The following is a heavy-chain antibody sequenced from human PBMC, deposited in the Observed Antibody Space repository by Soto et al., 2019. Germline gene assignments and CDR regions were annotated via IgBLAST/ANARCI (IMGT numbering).Heavy chain of an antibody. CDR2: ISGSGGSM. CDR3: AKDWGRGGATADYYYALDV. J-gene: IGHJ6*02. Sequence: GGSLRLSCAASGFTFNIYAMSWVRQAPGKGLEWVSIISGSGGSMYYADSVKGRFTISRDNSKNTVYLQMNTLRAEDTAVYYCAKDWGRGGATADYYYALDVWGQGTTVTVSS. V-gene: IGHV3-23*01. D-gene: IGHD1-26*01. CDR1: GFTFNIYA.